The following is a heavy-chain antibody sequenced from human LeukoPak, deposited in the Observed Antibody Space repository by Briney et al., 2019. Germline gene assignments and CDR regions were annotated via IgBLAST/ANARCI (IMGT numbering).Heavy chain of an antibody. J-gene: IGHJ4*02. V-gene: IGHV4-34*01. CDR3: ARHGSSGSYIDY. CDR2: INHSGST. CDR1: GGSFSGYY. D-gene: IGHD1-26*01. Sequence: SETLSLTCAVYGGSFSGYYWSWIRQPPGKGLEWIGEINHSGSTNYNPSLKSRVTISVDTSKNQFSLKLSSVTAADTAVYYCARHGSSGSYIDYWGQGTLVTVSS.